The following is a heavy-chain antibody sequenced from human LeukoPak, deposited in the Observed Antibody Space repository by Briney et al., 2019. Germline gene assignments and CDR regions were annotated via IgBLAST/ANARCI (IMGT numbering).Heavy chain of an antibody. V-gene: IGHV3-7*01. J-gene: IGHJ4*02. Sequence: GGSLRLSCAASGFTFSSYWMSWVRQAPGKGLEWVANIKQDGSEKYYVDSVKGRFTISRDNAKNSLYLQMNSLRAEDTAVYYCARVLYDSSGWTFDYWGQGTLVTVSS. CDR2: IKQDGSEK. CDR3: ARVLYDSSGWTFDY. D-gene: IGHD3-22*01. CDR1: GFTFSSYW.